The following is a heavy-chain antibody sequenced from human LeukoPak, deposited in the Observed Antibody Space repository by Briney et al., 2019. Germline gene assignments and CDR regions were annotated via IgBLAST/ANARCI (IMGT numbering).Heavy chain of an antibody. CDR3: ARGYGDYYFDY. V-gene: IGHV3-21*01. CDR2: ISSSSSYI. J-gene: IGHJ4*02. CDR1: GFTFSSYS. D-gene: IGHD5-18*01. Sequence: GGSLRLSCAASGFTFSSYSMNWVRQAPGKGLEWASSISSSSSYIYYADSVKGRFTISRDNAKNSLYLQMNSLRAEDTAVYYCARGYGDYYFDYWGQGTLVTVSS.